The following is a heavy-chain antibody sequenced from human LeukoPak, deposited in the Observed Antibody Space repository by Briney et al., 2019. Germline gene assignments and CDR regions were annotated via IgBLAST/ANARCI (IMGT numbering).Heavy chain of an antibody. D-gene: IGHD3-16*01. CDR2: INHSGST. J-gene: IGHJ5*02. CDR3: ARAYVS. Sequence: SETLSLTCAVYGGSFSGYYWSWIRQPPGKGLEWIGEINHSGSTNYNPSLKSRVTISVDTSKNQFSLKLSSVTAADTAVYYCARAYVSWGPGTLVTVSS. CDR1: GGSFSGYY. V-gene: IGHV4-34*01.